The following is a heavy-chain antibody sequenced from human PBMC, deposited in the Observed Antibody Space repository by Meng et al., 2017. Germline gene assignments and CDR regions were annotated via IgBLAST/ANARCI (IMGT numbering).Heavy chain of an antibody. Sequence: GGSLRLSCAASGFTFDDYAMHWVRQAPGKGLEWVSLISWDGGSTYYADSVKGRFTISRDNSKNSLYLQMNSLRAEDTAVYYCAREAYYYGSGSYYPYYYYGMDVWGQGTTVTVSS. CDR3: AREAYYYGSGSYYPYYYYGMDV. D-gene: IGHD3-10*01. CDR1: GFTFDDYA. V-gene: IGHV3-43D*03. J-gene: IGHJ6*02. CDR2: ISWDGGST.